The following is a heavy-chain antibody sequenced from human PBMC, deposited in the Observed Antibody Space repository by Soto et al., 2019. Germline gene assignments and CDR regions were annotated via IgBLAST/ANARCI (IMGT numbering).Heavy chain of an antibody. D-gene: IGHD6-6*01. CDR2: INHSGST. Sequence: QVQLQQWGAGLLKPSETLSLTCAVYGGSFSGYYWCWIRQPPGKGMEWSGEINHSGSTNCNPSLKMRVTRALDTSKNQFSLKLGSVTAADTAVYYCARVRGREYSSSSGGMDGWGQGTTVTVSS. CDR3: ARVRGREYSSSSGGMDG. J-gene: IGHJ6*02. V-gene: IGHV4-34*01. CDR1: GGSFSGYY.